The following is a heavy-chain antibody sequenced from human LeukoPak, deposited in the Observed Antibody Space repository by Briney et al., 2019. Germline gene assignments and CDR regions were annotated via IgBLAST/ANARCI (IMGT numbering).Heavy chain of an antibody. CDR1: GFTFSDYY. Sequence: PGGSLRLSCAASGFTFSDYYMSWIRQAPGKGLEWVSYINSRGDTIYYTDSVKGRFTISRDNAKNSLYLQMNSLRAEDTAVYYCARTGGPQLWLTWGQGTLVTVSS. V-gene: IGHV3-11*04. CDR2: INSRGDTI. CDR3: ARTGGPQLWLT. J-gene: IGHJ5*02. D-gene: IGHD5-18*01.